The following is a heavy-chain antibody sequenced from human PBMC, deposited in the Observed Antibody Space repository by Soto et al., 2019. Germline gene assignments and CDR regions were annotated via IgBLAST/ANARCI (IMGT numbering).Heavy chain of an antibody. V-gene: IGHV3-23*01. Sequence: PGGSLRLSCTASGFTFRNYAMSWVRQAPGKGPQWVSAISGNGGTTYYADSVKGRFTLSRDNFKDALYLQMNSLRTEDTAVYYCAKDQGNGRRYFDSWGPGTMLTVYS. CDR1: GFTFRNYA. CDR3: AKDQGNGRRYFDS. CDR2: ISGNGGTT. D-gene: IGHD2-8*01. J-gene: IGHJ4*02.